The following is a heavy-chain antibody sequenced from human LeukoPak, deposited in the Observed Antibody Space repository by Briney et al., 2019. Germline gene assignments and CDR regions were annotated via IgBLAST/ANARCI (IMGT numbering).Heavy chain of an antibody. CDR2: INHSGST. V-gene: IGHV4-34*01. D-gene: IGHD2-21*02. J-gene: IGHJ4*02. CDR1: GGSFSGYY. Sequence: SSETLSLTCADYGGSFSGYYWSWIRQPPGKGLEWIGEINHSGSTNYNPSLKSRVTISINTSKNQFSLKLNSVTAADTAVYYCARGLSAIVHWGQGTLVTVSS. CDR3: ARGLSAIVH.